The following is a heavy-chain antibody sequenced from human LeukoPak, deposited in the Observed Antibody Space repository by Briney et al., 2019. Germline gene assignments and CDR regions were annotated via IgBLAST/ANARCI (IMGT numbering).Heavy chain of an antibody. D-gene: IGHD3-9*01. Sequence: PRASLRLSCVAYGFTFSNYAMSWDRPPPGKGLEWDSAIPASGTRTYYTNSLEGRLSLSRDNDKNKVFLQMNSVRHEDTAIYYCVIWGDYDVLTGYYVPDYWGQGTLVTVSS. V-gene: IGHV3-23*01. CDR1: GFTFSNYA. J-gene: IGHJ4*02. CDR3: VIWGDYDVLTGYYVPDY. CDR2: IPASGTRT.